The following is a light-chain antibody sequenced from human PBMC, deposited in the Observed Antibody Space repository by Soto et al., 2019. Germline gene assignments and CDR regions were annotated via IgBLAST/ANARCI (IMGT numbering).Light chain of an antibody. Sequence: QAVVTQEPSLTVSPGGTVTLTCGFSTGSVTSGHYPHWFQQKPGQAPSTLIYDTNTKPSWTPARFSGSLLGGKAALTLSGAQPEDEADYYCLVIYGGGVEVFGTGTKLTVL. V-gene: IGLV7-46*01. CDR1: TGSVTSGHY. CDR2: DTN. J-gene: IGLJ1*01. CDR3: LVIYGGGVEV.